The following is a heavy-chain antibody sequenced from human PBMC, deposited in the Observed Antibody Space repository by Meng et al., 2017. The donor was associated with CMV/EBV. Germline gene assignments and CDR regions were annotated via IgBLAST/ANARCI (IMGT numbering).Heavy chain of an antibody. V-gene: IGHV1-69*12. J-gene: IGHJ4*02. CDR1: GGTFSSYA. CDR3: ARNQPSRGWSHEDY. CDR2: IIPIFGTA. D-gene: IGHD2-15*01. Sequence: VQLGEVGAEVKKPGSSVKVSCKDSGGTFSSYAISWGRKATGQGLEWMGWIIPIFGTANYAQKFQGRVTITADESTSTAYMELSSLRSEDTAVYYCARNQPSRGWSHEDYWGQGTLVTVSS.